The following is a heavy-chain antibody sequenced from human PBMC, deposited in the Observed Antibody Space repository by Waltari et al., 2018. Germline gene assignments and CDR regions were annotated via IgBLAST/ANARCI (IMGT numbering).Heavy chain of an antibody. J-gene: IGHJ6*02. CDR2: INHSGST. CDR3: RVEQLAYYYDYGMDV. CDR1: GGSFSGYY. Sequence: QVQLQQWGAGLLQPSETLSLTCAVYGGSFSGYYWSWIRQPPGKGLEWIGEINHSGSTNYNRALKSRVTRSVDTTKNQFSLKLSSVTAADTAVYYGRVEQLAYYYDYGMDVWGQGTTVTVAS. D-gene: IGHD6-6*01. V-gene: IGHV4-34*01.